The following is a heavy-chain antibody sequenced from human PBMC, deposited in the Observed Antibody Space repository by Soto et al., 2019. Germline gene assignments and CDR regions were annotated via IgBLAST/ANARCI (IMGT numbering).Heavy chain of an antibody. J-gene: IGHJ3*02. CDR3: AREPTDSSGYYLNAFDI. Sequence: SVKVSCKASGGTFSSYAISWVRQAPGQGLEWMGGIIPIFGTANYAQKFQGRVTITADESTSTAYMELSSLRSEDTAVYYCAREPTDSSGYYLNAFDIWGQGTMVTGSS. D-gene: IGHD3-22*01. CDR1: GGTFSSYA. V-gene: IGHV1-69*13. CDR2: IIPIFGTA.